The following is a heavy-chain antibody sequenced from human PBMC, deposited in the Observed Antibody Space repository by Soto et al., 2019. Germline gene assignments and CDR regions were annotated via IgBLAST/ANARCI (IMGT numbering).Heavy chain of an antibody. Sequence: ASVKVSCKASGYTFTSYYMHWVRQAPGQGLEWMGIINPSGGSTSYAQKFQGRVTMTRDTSTSTVYMELSSLRSEDTAVYYCARDLGYSGYDEVYYYYYGMYVWGQGTTVTVSS. V-gene: IGHV1-46*01. J-gene: IGHJ6*02. CDR2: INPSGGST. CDR1: GYTFTSYY. CDR3: ARDLGYSGYDEVYYYYYGMYV. D-gene: IGHD5-12*01.